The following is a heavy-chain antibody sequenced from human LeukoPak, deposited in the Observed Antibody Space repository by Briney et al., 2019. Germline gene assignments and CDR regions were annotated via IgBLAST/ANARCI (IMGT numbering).Heavy chain of an antibody. D-gene: IGHD6-13*01. Sequence: SETLSLTCTVSGGSISSSSYYWGWIRQPPGKGLEWIGSIYSSGSTYYNPSLKSRVTISVDTSKNQFSLKLSSVTAADTAVYYCARHRLYSSPGDYWGQGTLVTVSS. V-gene: IGHV4-39*01. CDR2: IYSSGST. CDR3: ARHRLYSSPGDY. J-gene: IGHJ4*02. CDR1: GGSISSSSYY.